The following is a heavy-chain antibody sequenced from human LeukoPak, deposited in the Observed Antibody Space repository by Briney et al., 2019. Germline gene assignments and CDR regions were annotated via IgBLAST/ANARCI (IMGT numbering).Heavy chain of an antibody. V-gene: IGHV3-33*01. CDR1: RFTFRNHG. CDR2: IWYDGSDA. Sequence: PGGSLRLSCAAFRFTFRNHGMHWVRQAPGKGLEWVAVIWYDGSDAYYTDSVKGRFTISRDNSKNTLYLQMNSLRVEDTAVYYCARDRSLRYFDYWGQGTVVTVSS. J-gene: IGHJ4*02. CDR3: ARDRSLRYFDY.